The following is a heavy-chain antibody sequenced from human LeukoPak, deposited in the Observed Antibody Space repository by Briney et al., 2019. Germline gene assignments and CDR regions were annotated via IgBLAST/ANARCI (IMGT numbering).Heavy chain of an antibody. D-gene: IGHD6-13*01. CDR2: IYYSGST. CDR1: GGSIRSYY. J-gene: IGHJ2*01. CDR3: ARVYYSNSYDYWYFDL. V-gene: IGHV4-59*01. Sequence: PSETLSLTCTVSGGSIRSYYWSWIRQPPGKGLEWIGYIYYSGSTNYNPSLKSRVTISVDTSKNQFSLELSSVTAADTAVYYCARVYYSNSYDYWYFDLWGRGTLVTVSS.